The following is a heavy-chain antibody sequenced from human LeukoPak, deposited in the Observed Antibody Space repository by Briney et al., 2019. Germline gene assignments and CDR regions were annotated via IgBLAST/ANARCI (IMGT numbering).Heavy chain of an antibody. V-gene: IGHV3-23*01. CDR2: ISGSGGST. CDR1: GFTFSSYA. CDR3: AKVGDYYGSGSYYTGAFDI. D-gene: IGHD3-10*01. J-gene: IGHJ3*02. Sequence: GRSLRLSCAASGFTFSSYAMSWVPQAPGKGLEWVSAISGSGGSTYYADSVKGRFTISRDNSKNTLYLQMNSLRAEDTAVYYCAKVGDYYGSGSYYTGAFDIWGQGTMVTVSS.